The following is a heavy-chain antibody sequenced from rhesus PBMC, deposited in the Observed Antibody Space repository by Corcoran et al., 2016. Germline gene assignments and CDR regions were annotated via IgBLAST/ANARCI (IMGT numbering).Heavy chain of an antibody. J-gene: IGHJ6*01. Sequence: QVQLQESGPGLVKPSETLSLTGAVSGGSISGYYWNWLLQPPGKGLEWIGYIGGSSGSTYYNPSLKSRVTISTDTSKNHFSLKLSSVTAADTAVYYCAKLRRSGGYFTGGLDSWGQGLVVTVSS. CDR3: AKLRRSGGYFTGGLDS. D-gene: IGHD3-28*01. CDR1: GGSISGYY. V-gene: IGHV4-165*02. CDR2: IGGSSGST.